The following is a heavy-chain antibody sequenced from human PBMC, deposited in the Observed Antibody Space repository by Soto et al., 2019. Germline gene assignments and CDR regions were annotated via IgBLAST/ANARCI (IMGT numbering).Heavy chain of an antibody. V-gene: IGHV4-30-2*01. CDR2: IYHSGST. Sequence: SETLSLTCAVSGGSISSGGYSWSWIRQPQGKGLEWIGYIYHSGSTYYNPSLKSRVTISVDRSKNQFSLKLSSVTAADTAVYYCARGMTTVTTLDYWGQGTLVTVSS. CDR3: ARGMTTVTTLDY. D-gene: IGHD4-4*01. J-gene: IGHJ4*02. CDR1: GGSISSGGYS.